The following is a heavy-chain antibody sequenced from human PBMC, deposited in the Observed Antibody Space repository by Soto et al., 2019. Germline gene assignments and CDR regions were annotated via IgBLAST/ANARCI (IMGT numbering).Heavy chain of an antibody. CDR1: GFTFSSYG. D-gene: IGHD2-15*01. V-gene: IGHV3-30*18. J-gene: IGHJ4*02. CDR2: ISYDGSNK. CDR3: AKDRRKVVVAAPFDY. Sequence: QVQLVESGGGVVQPGRSLRLSCAASGFTFSSYGMHWVRQAPGKGLEWVAVISYDGSNKYYADSVKGRFTISRDNSKNTLDLQMNSLRAEATAVYYCAKDRRKVVVAAPFDYWGQGTLVTVSS.